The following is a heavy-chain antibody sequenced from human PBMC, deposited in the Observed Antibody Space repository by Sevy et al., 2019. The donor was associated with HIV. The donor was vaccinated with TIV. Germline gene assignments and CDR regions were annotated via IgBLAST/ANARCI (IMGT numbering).Heavy chain of an antibody. D-gene: IGHD3-22*01. CDR2: ISGSGGSGTKT. CDR3: ARKYDSSGYFDY. J-gene: IGHJ4*02. V-gene: IGHV3-23*01. CDR1: GFTFSNYA. Sequence: GGSLRLSCAASGFTFSNYAMNWVRQAPGKGLEWVSGISGSGGSGTKTNYADSVKGRFTISRDDSKNSLFLQLNSLRAEVTAIYYCARKYDSSGYFDYRGQGTLVTVSS.